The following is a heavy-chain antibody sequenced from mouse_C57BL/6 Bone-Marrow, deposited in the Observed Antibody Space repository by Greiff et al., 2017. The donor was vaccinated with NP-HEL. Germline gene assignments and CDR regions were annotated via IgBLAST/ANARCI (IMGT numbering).Heavy chain of an antibody. CDR3: ARYYGNYVYYAMEY. Sequence: EVKLQESGPGLVKPSQSLSLTCSVTGYSITSGYYWYWIRQFQGNKLEWMCYISYDGSNNYNPSLKNRISITRDTSKHQVFLKLNSVTTEDTATYYCARYYGNYVYYAMEYGCQGTSVTVSA. CDR2: ISYDGSN. V-gene: IGHV3-6*01. D-gene: IGHD2-1*01. CDR1: GYSITSGYY. J-gene: IGHJ4*01.